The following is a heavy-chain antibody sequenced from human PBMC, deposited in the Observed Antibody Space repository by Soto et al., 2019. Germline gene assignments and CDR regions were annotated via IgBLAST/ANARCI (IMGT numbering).Heavy chain of an antibody. CDR1: GCSISSGGYY. CDR3: ARHRGSGGNSRPLDF. Sequence: SETLSLTCTVSGCSISSGGYYWSWIRQHPGKGLEWIGYIYYSGSTYYNPSLKSRVTISVDTSKNQFSLNLSSVTAADTAVYYCARHRGSGGNSRPLDFWGQGALVTVSS. CDR2: IYYSGST. D-gene: IGHD2-15*01. V-gene: IGHV4-31*03. J-gene: IGHJ4*02.